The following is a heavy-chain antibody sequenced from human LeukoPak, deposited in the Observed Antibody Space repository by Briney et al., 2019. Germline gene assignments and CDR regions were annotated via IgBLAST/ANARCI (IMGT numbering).Heavy chain of an antibody. V-gene: IGHV3-23*01. CDR3: ARGPTWYSSGWYTWY. D-gene: IGHD6-19*01. CDR1: GFTFSSCG. CDR2: LSDSGGST. Sequence: PGGSLRLSCAASGFTFSSCGMSWVRQAPGKGLEWVSALSDSGGSTFYADSVKGRFTISRDNSKNTLYLQMNSLRAEDTAVYYCARGPTWYSSGWYTWYWGQGTLVTVSS. J-gene: IGHJ4*02.